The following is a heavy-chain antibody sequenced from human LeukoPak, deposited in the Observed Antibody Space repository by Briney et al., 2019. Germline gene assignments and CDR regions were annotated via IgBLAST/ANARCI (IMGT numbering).Heavy chain of an antibody. CDR3: ARVYGSGSYCHFDY. CDR1: GGSISSGGYY. D-gene: IGHD3-10*01. J-gene: IGHJ4*02. CDR2: IYYSGST. V-gene: IGHV4-30-2*01. Sequence: SETLSLTCTVSGGSISSGGYYWSWIRQPPGKGLEWIGYIYYSGSTYYNPSLKSRVTISVDTSKNQFSLKLSSVTAADTAVYYCARVYGSGSYCHFDYWGQGTLVTVSS.